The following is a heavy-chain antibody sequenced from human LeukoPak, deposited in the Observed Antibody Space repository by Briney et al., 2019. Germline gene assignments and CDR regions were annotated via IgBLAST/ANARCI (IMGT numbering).Heavy chain of an antibody. CDR3: ARDRRGAVAAKGRNWFDP. CDR2: INPSGGST. CDR1: GYTFTSYY. D-gene: IGHD6-19*01. V-gene: IGHV1-46*01. Sequence: ASVKVSCKASGYTFTSYYMHWVRQAPGQGLEWMGIINPSGGSTSYAQKFQGRVTMTRDTSTSTVYMELSSLRSEDTAVYYCARDRRGAVAAKGRNWFDPWGQGTLVTVSS. J-gene: IGHJ5*02.